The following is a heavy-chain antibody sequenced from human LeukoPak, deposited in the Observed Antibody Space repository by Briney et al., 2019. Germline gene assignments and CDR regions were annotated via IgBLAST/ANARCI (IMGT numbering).Heavy chain of an antibody. V-gene: IGHV3-30*09. CDR3: AREHMAYYYYGMDV. Sequence: PGRSLRLSCAASGFTFSSYAMHWVRQAPGKGLEWVAVISYDGSNKYSADSVKGRFAISRDNSKNTLYLQMNSLRGEDTAVYYCAREHMAYYYYGMDVWGQGTTVTVSS. CDR2: ISYDGSNK. J-gene: IGHJ6*02. D-gene: IGHD5-24*01. CDR1: GFTFSSYA.